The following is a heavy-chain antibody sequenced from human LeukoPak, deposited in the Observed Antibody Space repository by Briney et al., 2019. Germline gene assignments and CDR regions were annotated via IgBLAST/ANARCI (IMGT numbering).Heavy chain of an antibody. D-gene: IGHD2-15*01. CDR3: AKDYSDSRVADVFLEY. Sequence: GGSLSLSCAASGLTFSDYAMSWFRQAPGKGLECVSGITSGFTPHYADSVKGRFTISRDNSKNTFHLQLNSLRAEDTAVYYCAKDYSDSRVADVFLEYWGQGTLVTVSS. J-gene: IGHJ4*02. V-gene: IGHV3-23*01. CDR1: GLTFSDYA. CDR2: ITSGFTP.